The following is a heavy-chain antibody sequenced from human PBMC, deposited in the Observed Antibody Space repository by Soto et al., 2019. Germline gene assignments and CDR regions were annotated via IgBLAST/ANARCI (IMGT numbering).Heavy chain of an antibody. CDR2: MNPNSGNT. D-gene: IGHD5-12*01. J-gene: IGHJ4*02. CDR1: GYTFTSYD. Sequence: ASVKVSCKASGYTFTSYDINWVRQATGQGLEWMGWMNPNSGNTGYAQKIQSRVTMTRNTSISTAYLEMSSLRSEDTAVYYGAGVESSGNDYSLGYCRRETLVTVAS. CDR3: AGVESSGNDYSLGY. V-gene: IGHV1-8*01.